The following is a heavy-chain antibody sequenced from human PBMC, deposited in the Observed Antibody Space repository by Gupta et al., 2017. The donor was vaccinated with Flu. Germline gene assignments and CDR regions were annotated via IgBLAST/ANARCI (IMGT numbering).Heavy chain of an antibody. CDR2: IIPILGIA. CDR3: ERVTAKHLSGDDY. V-gene: IGHV1-69*02. J-gene: IGHJ4*02. CDR1: GGTFSRYT. Sequence: QVQLVQSGAEVKKPGSSVKVSCKASGGTFSRYTISWVRQAPGQGREWMGRIIPILGIAKYAQKFQGRVTITADKSTSTAYMELSSLRSEDTAVYYCERVTAKHLSGDDYWGQGTLVTVSS. D-gene: IGHD5-18*01.